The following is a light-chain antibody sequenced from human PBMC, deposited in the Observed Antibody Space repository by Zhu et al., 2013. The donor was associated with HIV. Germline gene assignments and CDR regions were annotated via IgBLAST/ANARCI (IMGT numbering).Light chain of an antibody. CDR3: QQYGSSPLT. CDR1: QSVSRS. Sequence: EIVMTQSPATLSVSLGERATLSCRASQSVSRSLAWYQQKPGQAPRLLIYDASTRATGIPDRFSGSGSGTDFTLTISRLEPEDFALYYCQQYGSSPLTFGGGTKVEIK. J-gene: IGKJ4*01. V-gene: IGKV3-20*01. CDR2: DAS.